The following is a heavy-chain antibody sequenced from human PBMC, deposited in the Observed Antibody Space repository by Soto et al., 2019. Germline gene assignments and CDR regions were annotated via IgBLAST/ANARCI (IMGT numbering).Heavy chain of an antibody. CDR3: ARVYKVNTVLLGY. Sequence: ASVKVSCKASGYSFASYAMHWVRQAPGQRLEWMGWINAGNGNTKYSQKFQGRVTITRDTSASTTYMELSSLRSEDTAVYYCARVYKVNTVLLGYWGQGTLVTVSS. V-gene: IGHV1-3*01. D-gene: IGHD4-17*01. J-gene: IGHJ4*02. CDR1: GYSFASYA. CDR2: INAGNGNT.